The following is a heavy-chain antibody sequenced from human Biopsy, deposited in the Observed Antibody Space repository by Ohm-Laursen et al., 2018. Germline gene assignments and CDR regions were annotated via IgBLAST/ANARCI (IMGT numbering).Heavy chain of an antibody. Sequence: SETLSLTCTVSGGSISSGGSYWSWIRQRPGKSLEWIGYIFNSANTYYNPSLENLITISGDTSKNQFSLKLNSVTAADTAVYYCARGDYFDSNGYFWFDPWGQGTLVTVSS. J-gene: IGHJ5*02. CDR1: GGSISSGGSY. CDR2: IFNSANT. CDR3: ARGDYFDSNGYFWFDP. D-gene: IGHD3-22*01. V-gene: IGHV4-31*01.